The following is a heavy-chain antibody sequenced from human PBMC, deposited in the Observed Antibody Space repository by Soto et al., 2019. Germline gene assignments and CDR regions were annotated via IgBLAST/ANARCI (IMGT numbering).Heavy chain of an antibody. CDR2: ISGSGGIT. V-gene: IGHV3-23*01. Sequence: GGSLRLSCAASGFSFGSYALSCVRQAPWKGLEWVSTISGSGGITYYADSVKGRFTISRDNSKNTLYLQMNSLRAEDTAVYYCAKEAGNDFWSGYPHDYRGQGTFVTVSS. J-gene: IGHJ4*02. CDR1: GFSFGSYA. CDR3: AKEAGNDFWSGYPHDY. D-gene: IGHD3-3*01.